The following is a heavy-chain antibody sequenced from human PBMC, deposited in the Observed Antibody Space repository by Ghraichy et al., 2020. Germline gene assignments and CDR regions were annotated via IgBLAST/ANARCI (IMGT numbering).Heavy chain of an antibody. CDR3: ARGGNYYGSGSLGYVYYFDY. CDR2: ISSSSSTI. CDR1: GFTFSSYS. J-gene: IGHJ4*02. D-gene: IGHD3-10*01. Sequence: GESLNISCAASGFTFSSYSMNWVRQAPGKGLEWVSYISSSSSTIYYADSVKGRFTISRDNAKNSLYLQMNSLRDEDTAVYYCARGGNYYGSGSLGYVYYFDYWGQGTLVTVSS. V-gene: IGHV3-48*02.